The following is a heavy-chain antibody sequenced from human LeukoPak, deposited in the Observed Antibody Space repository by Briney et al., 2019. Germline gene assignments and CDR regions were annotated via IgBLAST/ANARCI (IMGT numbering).Heavy chain of an antibody. D-gene: IGHD6-19*01. Sequence: GRSLRLSCAASGFTFSSYAMHWVRQAPGKGLEWVAFISYDGSNKYYADSVKGRFTISRDNSKNTLYLQMNSLRAEDTAVYYCAGIAVADRHDAFDIWGQGTMVTVSS. J-gene: IGHJ3*02. CDR2: ISYDGSNK. CDR3: AGIAVADRHDAFDI. V-gene: IGHV3-30*04. CDR1: GFTFSSYA.